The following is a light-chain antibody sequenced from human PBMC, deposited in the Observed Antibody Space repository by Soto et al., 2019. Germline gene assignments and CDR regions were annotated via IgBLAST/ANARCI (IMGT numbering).Light chain of an antibody. Sequence: EIVLTQSPDTLSLSPGERATLSCRASQSVASNCLAWYQQKPGQAPRLLIYGASSRATDIPDRFSGSGSGTDFTLTISRLEPEDFAVYYCQHYGSSPQTFGQGTKVEIK. CDR1: QSVASNC. CDR2: GAS. CDR3: QHYGSSPQT. J-gene: IGKJ1*01. V-gene: IGKV3-20*01.